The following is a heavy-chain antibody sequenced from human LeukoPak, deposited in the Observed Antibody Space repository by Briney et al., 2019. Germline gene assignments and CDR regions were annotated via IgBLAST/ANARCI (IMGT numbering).Heavy chain of an antibody. V-gene: IGHV3-74*01. Sequence: GGSLRLSCAVSGFTFDDYGMSWVRQAPGKGLEWVSHINSDGSSTNYADSVKGRFTISRDNAKNTLYLQMNSLRAEDTAVYFCLRGTFDIWGQGTVVTVSS. J-gene: IGHJ3*02. CDR3: LRGTFDI. CDR1: GFTFDDYG. CDR2: INSDGSST.